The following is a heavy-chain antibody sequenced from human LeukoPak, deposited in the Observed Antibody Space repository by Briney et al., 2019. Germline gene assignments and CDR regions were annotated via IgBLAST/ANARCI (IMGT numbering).Heavy chain of an antibody. CDR3: ARGASGTYSFDY. D-gene: IGHD1-26*01. J-gene: IGHJ4*02. CDR2: INPNSGGT. CDR1: GYTFTGYY. V-gene: IGHV1-2*02. Sequence: ASVRVSCKASGYTFTGYYMHWVRQAPGQGLEWMGWINPNSGGTNYAQKFQGRVTMTRDTSINTAYMELSRLRSDDTALYYCARGASGTYSFDYWGQGALVTVSS.